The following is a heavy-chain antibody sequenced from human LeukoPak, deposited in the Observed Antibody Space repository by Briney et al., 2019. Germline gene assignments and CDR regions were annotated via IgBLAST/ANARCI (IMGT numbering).Heavy chain of an antibody. CDR3: AAGWGIDSFDF. CDR1: GGSISSSSYY. Sequence: TSETLSLTCTVSGGSISSSSYYWGWIRQPPGKGLEWIGFIYYTGNTNSNPSLKSRVIISLETSKNQFSLKLNSVTAADTAVYFCAAGWGIDSFDFWGHGTMVIVSS. CDR2: IYYTGNT. J-gene: IGHJ3*01. V-gene: IGHV4-61*05. D-gene: IGHD6-19*01.